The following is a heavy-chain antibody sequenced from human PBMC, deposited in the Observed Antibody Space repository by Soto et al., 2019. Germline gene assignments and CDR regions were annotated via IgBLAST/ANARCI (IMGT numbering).Heavy chain of an antibody. CDR3: ARVRIKIFGVDPGSGGMDV. V-gene: IGHV5-51*01. D-gene: IGHD3-3*01. CDR1: GYSFTSYW. CDR2: IYPGDSDT. J-gene: IGHJ6*04. Sequence: GESLKSSCKGSGYSFTSYWIGCVRQMPGKGLEWMVIIYPGDSDTRYSPSFQGQVTISADKSISTAYLQWSSLKASDTAMYYCARVRIKIFGVDPGSGGMDVWGKGTKVTVSS.